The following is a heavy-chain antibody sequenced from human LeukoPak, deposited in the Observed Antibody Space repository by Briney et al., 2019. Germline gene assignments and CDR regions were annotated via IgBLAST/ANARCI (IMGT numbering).Heavy chain of an antibody. CDR1: GGSISSYY. D-gene: IGHD6-19*01. J-gene: IGHJ4*02. CDR2: IYTSGST. CDR3: ARDLFGSGWSD. V-gene: IGHV4-4*07. Sequence: PSETLSLTCTVSGGSISSYYWSWIRQPAGKGLAWIGRIYTSGSTNYNPSLKSRVTMSVDTSKNQFSLKLSSVTAADTAVYYCARDLFGSGWSDWGQGTLVTVSS.